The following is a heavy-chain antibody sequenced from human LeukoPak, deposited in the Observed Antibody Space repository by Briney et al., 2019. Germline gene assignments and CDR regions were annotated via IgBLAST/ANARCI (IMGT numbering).Heavy chain of an antibody. J-gene: IGHJ2*01. CDR2: INQDGSEK. CDR3: ARDKIVGATTGSYFDL. CDR1: GFTFTTYW. D-gene: IGHD1-26*01. V-gene: IGHV3-7*01. Sequence: GGSLRLSCAASGFTFTTYWMSWVRQAPGKGLEWVANINQDGSEKYYVDSMKGRFTISRDNTKNSLYVQMNSLRAEDTAVYYCARDKIVGATTGSYFDLWGRGTLVTVSS.